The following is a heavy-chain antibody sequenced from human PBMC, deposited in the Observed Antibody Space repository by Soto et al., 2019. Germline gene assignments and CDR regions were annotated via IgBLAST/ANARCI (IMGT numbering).Heavy chain of an antibody. CDR2: ISWNSGSI. D-gene: IGHD3-10*01. CDR3: AKARLWFGELLSYFGY. Sequence: EVQLVESGGGLVQPGRSLRLSCAASGFTFDDYAMHWVRQAPGKGLEWVSGISWNSGSIGYADSVKGRFTISRDNAKNSQYLQMKSLRAEDTALYYCAKARLWFGELLSYFGYWGQGTLVNVSS. CDR1: GFTFDDYA. J-gene: IGHJ4*02. V-gene: IGHV3-9*01.